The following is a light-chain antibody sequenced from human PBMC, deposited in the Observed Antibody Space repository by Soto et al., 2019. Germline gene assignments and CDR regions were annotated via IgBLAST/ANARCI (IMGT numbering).Light chain of an antibody. J-gene: IGLJ3*02. V-gene: IGLV7-46*01. CDR2: DIN. CDR3: LLSYSGAWV. Sequence: QAVVTQEPSLTVSPGGTXTXTXXXXXXAVTSDHWPYWFQQKPGQAPRTLIYDINSKHSWTPARFSGSLLGGKAALTLSGAQPEDEAEYYCLLSYSGAWVFGGGTQLTVL. CDR1: XXAVTSDHW.